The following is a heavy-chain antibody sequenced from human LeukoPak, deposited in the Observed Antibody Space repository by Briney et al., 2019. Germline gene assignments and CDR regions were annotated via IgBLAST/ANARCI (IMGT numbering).Heavy chain of an antibody. J-gene: IGHJ4*02. CDR2: INSDGSST. CDR3: ARGMIGHASSLGY. V-gene: IGHV3-74*01. CDR1: GLTFSSYW. D-gene: IGHD6-6*01. Sequence: PGGSLTLSCAASGLTFSSYWMHWVRQAPGKGLVWVSRINSDGSSTNYADSVRGRFSISRDNAKNTLYPQMKSLSTEDTAVYYCARGMIGHASSLGYWGQGTLVTVSA.